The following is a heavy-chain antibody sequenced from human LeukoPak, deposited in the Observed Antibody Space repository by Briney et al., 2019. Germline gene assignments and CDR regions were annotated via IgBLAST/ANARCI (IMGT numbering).Heavy chain of an antibody. CDR1: GYTFTSYG. CDR3: ARVADLWFGEFYFDY. Sequence: GASVKVSXKASGYTFTSYGISWMRQAPGQGLEWMGWISAYNGNTNYAQKLQGRVTMTTDTSTSTAYMELRSLRSDDTAVYYCARVADLWFGEFYFDYWGQGTLVTVSS. D-gene: IGHD3-10*01. V-gene: IGHV1-18*01. J-gene: IGHJ4*02. CDR2: ISAYNGNT.